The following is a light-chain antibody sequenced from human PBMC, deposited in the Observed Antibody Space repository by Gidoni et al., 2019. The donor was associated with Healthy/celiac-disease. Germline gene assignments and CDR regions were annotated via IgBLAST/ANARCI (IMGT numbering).Light chain of an antibody. J-gene: IGKJ2*01. CDR3: QQRSNWTPYT. CDR2: DAS. CDR1: QSVSSY. V-gene: IGKV3-11*01. Sequence: ELVLTQSPATLSLSPGERATLSCRASQSVSSYLAWYQQKPGQAPRLLIYDASNRATGIPARFSGSGSGTDFTLTLSSLEPEDCAVYYCQQRSNWTPYTFGQGTKLEIK.